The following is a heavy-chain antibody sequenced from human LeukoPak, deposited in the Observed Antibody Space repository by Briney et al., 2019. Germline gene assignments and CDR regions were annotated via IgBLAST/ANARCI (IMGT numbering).Heavy chain of an antibody. V-gene: IGHV1-69*05. D-gene: IGHD2-2*02. CDR1: GGTFSSYA. Sequence: SVKVSCKASGGTFSSYAISWVRQAPGQGLEWMGGIIPIFGTANYAQKFQGRVTITTDESTSTAYMELSSLRSEDTAVYYCARGDIVVVPAAIQNYYYYMDVWGKGTTVTVFS. CDR2: IIPIFGTA. J-gene: IGHJ6*03. CDR3: ARGDIVVVPAAIQNYYYYMDV.